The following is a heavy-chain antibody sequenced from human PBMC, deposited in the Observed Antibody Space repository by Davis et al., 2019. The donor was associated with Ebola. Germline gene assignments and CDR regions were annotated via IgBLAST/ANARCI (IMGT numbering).Heavy chain of an antibody. Sequence: PGGSLRLSCAASGFTFSSYAMGWVRQAPGKGLEWVSGITGSGGSTFFADSVKGRFTISRDNSKNTLYLQMNSLRAEDTAVYYCARDQRTPRSYYYYGMDVWDQGTTVTVSS. CDR3: ARDQRTPRSYYYYGMDV. V-gene: IGHV3-23*01. CDR1: GFTFSSYA. CDR2: ITGSGGST. J-gene: IGHJ6*02. D-gene: IGHD1/OR15-1a*01.